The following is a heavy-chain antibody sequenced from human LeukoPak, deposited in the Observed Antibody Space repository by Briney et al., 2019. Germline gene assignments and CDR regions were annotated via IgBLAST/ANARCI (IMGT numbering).Heavy chain of an antibody. Sequence: PSETLSLTCAVYGGSFSGHYWSWIRQPPGKGLEWIGEINHSGSTNYNPSLKSRVTISVDTSKNQFSLKLSSVTAADTAVYYCARDVDYGDYVFDYWGQGTLVTVSS. CDR1: GGSFSGHY. J-gene: IGHJ4*02. V-gene: IGHV4-34*01. CDR3: ARDVDYGDYVFDY. CDR2: INHSGST. D-gene: IGHD4-17*01.